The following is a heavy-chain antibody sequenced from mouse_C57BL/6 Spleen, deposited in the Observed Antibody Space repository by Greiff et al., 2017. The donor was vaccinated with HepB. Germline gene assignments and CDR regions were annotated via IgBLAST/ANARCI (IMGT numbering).Heavy chain of an antibody. Sequence: DVQLVESGGGLVKPGGSLKLSCAASGFTFSDYGMHWVRQAPEKGLEWVAYISSGSSTIYYADTVKGRFTISRDNAKNTLFLPMTSLRSEDTAMYYCARQTTVVPSFDYWGQGTTLTVSS. CDR1: GFTFSDYG. J-gene: IGHJ2*01. D-gene: IGHD1-1*01. CDR3: ARQTTVVPSFDY. CDR2: ISSGSSTI. V-gene: IGHV5-17*01.